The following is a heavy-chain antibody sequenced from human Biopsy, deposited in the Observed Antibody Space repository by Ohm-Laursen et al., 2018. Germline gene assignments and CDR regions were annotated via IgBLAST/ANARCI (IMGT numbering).Heavy chain of an antibody. CDR2: ISHTGST. CDR1: NVSFSSFY. D-gene: IGHD3-22*01. CDR3: ASVVLGPTNDAFDL. Sequence: TLSLTCAVYNVSFSSFYWSWIRQPPGKGLEWIGEISHTGSTNYNPSLKSRVTMSVDTSKKQLSLRLRSVTAADTAMYYRASVVLGPTNDAFDLWGQGTMVVVSS. J-gene: IGHJ3*01. V-gene: IGHV4-34*01.